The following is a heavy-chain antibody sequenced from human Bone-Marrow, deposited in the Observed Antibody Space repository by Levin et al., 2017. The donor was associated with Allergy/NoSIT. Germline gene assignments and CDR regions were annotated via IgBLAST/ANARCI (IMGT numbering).Heavy chain of an antibody. V-gene: IGHV3-49*04. CDR1: GFTFGDYA. CDR3: TRAQRWRDSVFDY. D-gene: IGHD6-19*01. Sequence: GGSLRLSCTASGFTFGDYAMSWVRQAPGKGLEWVGFIRSKAYGGTTEYAASVKGRFTISRDDSKSIAYLQMNSLKTEDTAVYYCTRAQRWRDSVFDYWGQGTLVTVSS. CDR2: IRSKAYGGTT. J-gene: IGHJ4*02.